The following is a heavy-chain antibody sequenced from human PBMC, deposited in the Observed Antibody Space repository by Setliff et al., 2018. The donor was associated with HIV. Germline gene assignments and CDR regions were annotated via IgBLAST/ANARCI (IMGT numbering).Heavy chain of an antibody. CDR2: FHYGGST. CDR3: ARGLSVYSYANVYYYHGMDV. Sequence: PSETLSLTCTVSGGSFSSTTYYWCWIRQPPGEGLEWIGSFHYGGSTSYNPSLKSRVAKSVDTSKSQFSLKMTSVTAADTVEYYCARGLSVYSYANVYYYHGMDVWGQGTTVTVSS. J-gene: IGHJ6*02. CDR1: GGSFSSTTYY. V-gene: IGHV4-39*01. D-gene: IGHD5-18*01.